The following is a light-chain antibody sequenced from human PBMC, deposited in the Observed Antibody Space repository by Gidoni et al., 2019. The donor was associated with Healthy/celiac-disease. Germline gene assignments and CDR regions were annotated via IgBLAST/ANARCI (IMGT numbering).Light chain of an antibody. CDR2: EVS. CDR3: SSYTSSSTPRV. Sequence: QSALTQPASVSGSPGQSITISCTGTSIDVGGYNYVSWYQQHPGKAPKLMIYEVSNRPSGVSNRFAGSKSGNTASLTISGLQAEDEADYDCSSYTSSSTPRVFGGGTKLTVL. J-gene: IGLJ2*01. CDR1: SIDVGGYNY. V-gene: IGLV2-14*01.